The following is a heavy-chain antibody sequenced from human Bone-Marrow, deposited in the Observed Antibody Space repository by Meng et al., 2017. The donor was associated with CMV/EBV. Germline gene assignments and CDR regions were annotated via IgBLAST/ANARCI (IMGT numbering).Heavy chain of an antibody. CDR1: GFTVSSNY. Sequence: GESLKISCAASGFTVSSNYMSWVRQASGKGLEWVGRIRSKANSYATAYAASVKGRFTISRDDSKNTAYLQMNSLKTEDTAVYYCTSEPDYYWGQGNLVTVSS. D-gene: IGHD1-14*01. CDR3: TSEPDYY. CDR2: IRSKANSYAT. V-gene: IGHV3-73*01. J-gene: IGHJ4*02.